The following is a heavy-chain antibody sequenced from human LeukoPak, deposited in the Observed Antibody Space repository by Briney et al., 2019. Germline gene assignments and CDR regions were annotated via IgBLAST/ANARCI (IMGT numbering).Heavy chain of an antibody. J-gene: IGHJ4*02. CDR3: ARDVGHPYYYDSSGYPC. CDR1: GGSISSGDYY. V-gene: IGHV4-30-4*08. Sequence: SETLSLTCTVSGGSISSGDYYWSWIRQPPGKGLEWLGYIYYSGSTYYNPSLKSRATISVDTSKNQFSLKLSSVTAADTAVYYCARDVGHPYYYDSSGYPCWGQGTLVTVSS. D-gene: IGHD3-22*01. CDR2: IYYSGST.